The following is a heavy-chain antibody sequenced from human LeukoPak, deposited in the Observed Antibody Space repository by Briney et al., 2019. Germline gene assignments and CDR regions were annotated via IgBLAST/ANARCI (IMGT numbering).Heavy chain of an antibody. CDR2: INPNSGGT. D-gene: IGHD6-6*01. J-gene: IGHJ4*02. CDR1: GYTFTGYY. CDR3: ARDQRSSSSSFPLGY. V-gene: IGHV1-2*02. Sequence: ASVKVSCKASGYTFTGYYMHWVRQAPGQGLEWMGWINPNSGGTNYAQKFQGRVTMTRDTSISTAYMELSRLRSDDTAVYYCARDQRSSSSSFPLGYWGQGTLVTVSS.